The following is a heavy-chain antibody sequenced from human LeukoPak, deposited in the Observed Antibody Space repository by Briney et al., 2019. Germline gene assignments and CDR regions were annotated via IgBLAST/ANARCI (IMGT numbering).Heavy chain of an antibody. CDR2: ISYDGSNK. Sequence: GGSLRLSCAASGFTLSSYGMHWVCQAPGKGLEWVAVISYDGSNKYYADSVKGRFTISRDNSKNTLYLQMNSLRAEDTAVYYCARDISYNRVTYYYYYGMDVWGQGTTVTVSS. J-gene: IGHJ6*02. CDR3: ARDISYNRVTYYYYYGMDV. CDR1: GFTLSSYG. D-gene: IGHD5-24*01. V-gene: IGHV3-30*03.